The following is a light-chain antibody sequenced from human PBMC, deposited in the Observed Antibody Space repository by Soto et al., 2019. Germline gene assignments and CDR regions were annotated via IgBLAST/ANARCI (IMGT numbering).Light chain of an antibody. J-gene: IGLJ1*01. Sequence: QSALTQPASVSGSPGQSITISCTGTSRDVGGYNYVSWYQHHPGKAPKLMIYEVSSRPSGVSDRFSGSKSGNTASLTISGLQTEDEADYYCSSYTSSSNPYVFGTGTKVTVL. CDR3: SSYTSSSNPYV. CDR1: SRDVGGYNY. CDR2: EVS. V-gene: IGLV2-14*01.